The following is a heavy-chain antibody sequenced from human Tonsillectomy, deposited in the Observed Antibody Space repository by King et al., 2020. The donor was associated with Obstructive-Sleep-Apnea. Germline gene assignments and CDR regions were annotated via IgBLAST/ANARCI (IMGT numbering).Heavy chain of an antibody. Sequence: VQLVESGAEVKKPGESLRISCKGSGYSFTSYWFSWVRQMPGKGLEWVVGIDPSGCCTNYTPSFQGHVTISDDKSISTAYLQWSSLKASDTAMYYCARLPPYDLGRMDVWGQGTTVTVSS. D-gene: IGHD3-3*01. CDR3: ARLPPYDLGRMDV. J-gene: IGHJ6*02. CDR2: IDPSGCCT. CDR1: GYSFTSYW. V-gene: IGHV5-10-1*03.